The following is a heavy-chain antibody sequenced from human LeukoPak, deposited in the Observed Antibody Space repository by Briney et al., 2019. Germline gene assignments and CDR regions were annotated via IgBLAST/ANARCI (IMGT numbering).Heavy chain of an antibody. CDR1: GFTFSSYA. V-gene: IGHV3-30-3*01. Sequence: PGGSLRLSCAASGFTFSSYAMHWVRQAPGKGLEWVAVISYDGSNKYYADSVKGRFTISRDNSKNTLYLQMNSLRAEDTAVYYCARDQYGVMYYDFWSGYYADAFDIWGQGTMVTVSS. CDR3: ARDQYGVMYYDFWSGYYADAFDI. CDR2: ISYDGSNK. J-gene: IGHJ3*02. D-gene: IGHD3-3*01.